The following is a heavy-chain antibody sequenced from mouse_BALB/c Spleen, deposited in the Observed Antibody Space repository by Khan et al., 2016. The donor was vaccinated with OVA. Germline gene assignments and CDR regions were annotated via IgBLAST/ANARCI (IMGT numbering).Heavy chain of an antibody. V-gene: IGHV1-7*01. CDR2: INPRTGYT. J-gene: IGHJ2*01. Sequence: QVQLKQSGAELAKPGASVKMSCKASGYTFINYWILWVKQRPGQGLEWIGYINPRTGYTEYNQNFKDKATLTAEKSSSTAYMQLSSLTSEDSAVYYCARRGLRWDFDYWGQGTTLTVSS. D-gene: IGHD1-1*01. CDR1: GYTFINYW. CDR3: ARRGLRWDFDY.